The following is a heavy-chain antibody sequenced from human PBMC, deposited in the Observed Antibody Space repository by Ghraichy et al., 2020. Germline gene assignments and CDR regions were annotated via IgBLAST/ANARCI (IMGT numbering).Heavy chain of an antibody. CDR3: ATGSYFLDY. J-gene: IGHJ4*02. CDR1: GGSISSMKYY. V-gene: IGHV4-39*01. D-gene: IGHD1-26*01. CDR2: MHYSGST. Sequence: ETLSLTCTVSGGSISSMKYYWGWVRQPPGKGLEWIGSMHYSGSTYYNPSLTSRVTISVDASKNQFSLKLRSVTAADTAVFYCATGSYFLDYWGQGTLVTVSS.